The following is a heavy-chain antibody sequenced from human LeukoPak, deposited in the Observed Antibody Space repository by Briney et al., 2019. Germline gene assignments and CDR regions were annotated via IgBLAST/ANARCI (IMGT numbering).Heavy chain of an antibody. V-gene: IGHV3-7*01. D-gene: IGHD3-22*01. J-gene: IGHJ1*01. Sequence: GGSLRLSCAASGFTFSTYWMNWFRQTPGKGLEWVAKIKADGGEKDHVASVKGRFTISRDNAKNTLYLDMNSLRAEDTAVFYCATDQDHGYFRQWGQGSLVIVSS. CDR2: IKADGGEK. CDR1: GFTFSTYW. CDR3: ATDQDHGYFRQ.